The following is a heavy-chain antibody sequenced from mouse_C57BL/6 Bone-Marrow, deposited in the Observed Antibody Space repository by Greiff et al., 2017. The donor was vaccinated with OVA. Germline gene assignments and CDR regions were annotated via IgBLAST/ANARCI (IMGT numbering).Heavy chain of an antibody. Sequence: DVQLQESGPGLVKPSQSLSLTCSVTGYSITSGYYWNWIRQFPGNKLEWMGYISYDGSNNYNPSLKNRISITRDTSKNQFFLKLNSVTTEDTATYYCARDGWLEAMDYWGQGTSVTVSS. CDR2: ISYDGSN. J-gene: IGHJ4*01. V-gene: IGHV3-6*01. D-gene: IGHD2-3*01. CDR1: GYSITSGYY. CDR3: ARDGWLEAMDY.